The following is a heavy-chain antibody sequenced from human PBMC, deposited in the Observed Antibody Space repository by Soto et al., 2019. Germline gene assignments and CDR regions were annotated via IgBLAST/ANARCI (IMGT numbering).Heavy chain of an antibody. CDR1: GYTFTSYG. Sequence: GASVKVSCKASGYTFTSYGISWVRQAPGQGLEWMGWISAYNGNTNYAQKLQGRVTMTTDTSTSTAYMELRSLRSDDTAVYYCAREYYYDSSGYYSYFDYWGQGTLVTVSS. J-gene: IGHJ4*02. D-gene: IGHD3-22*01. CDR2: ISAYNGNT. CDR3: AREYYYDSSGYYSYFDY. V-gene: IGHV1-18*04.